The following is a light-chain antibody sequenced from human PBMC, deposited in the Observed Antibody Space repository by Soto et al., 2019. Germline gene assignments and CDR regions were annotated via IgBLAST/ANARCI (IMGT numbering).Light chain of an antibody. V-gene: IGKV3-15*01. CDR1: QSVSSN. CDR3: QQYKHWPPLT. Sequence: EIVMTQSPATLSVSPGERATLSCRASQSVSSNLAWYQQKPGQAPRLLIYGAFTRATGIPARFSGSGSGTEFTLTISSLQSADFAIYYWQQYKHWPPLTFGGGTKVEIK. J-gene: IGKJ4*01. CDR2: GAF.